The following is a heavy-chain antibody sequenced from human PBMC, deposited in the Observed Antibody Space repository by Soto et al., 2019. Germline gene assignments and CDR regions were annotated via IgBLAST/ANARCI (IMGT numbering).Heavy chain of an antibody. J-gene: IGHJ4*02. CDR2: ISSSSSYI. D-gene: IGHD4-17*01. CDR1: GFTFSSYS. V-gene: IGHV3-21*01. Sequence: PGGSLRLSCAASGFTFSSYSMNWVRQAPGKGLEWVSSISSSSSYIYYADSVKGRFTISRDNVNNSLYLQMNSLRAEDTAVYYCARRGGYGDYAAYWGQGTLVTVSS. CDR3: ARRGGYGDYAAY.